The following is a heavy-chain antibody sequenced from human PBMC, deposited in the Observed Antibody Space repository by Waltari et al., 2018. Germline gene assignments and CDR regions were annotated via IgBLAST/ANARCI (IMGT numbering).Heavy chain of an antibody. CDR2: IIPIFGTA. V-gene: IGHV1-69*01. D-gene: IGHD2-15*01. CDR1: GGTFSSYA. CDR3: ARGRGYCSGGSCYSYYYYYYGMDV. J-gene: IGHJ6*02. Sequence: QVQLVQSGAEVKKPGPSVKVSCKASGGTFSSYAISWVRQAPGQGLEWMGGIIPIFGTANYAQKFQGRVTITADESTSTAYMELSSLRSEDTAVYYCARGRGYCSGGSCYSYYYYYYGMDVWGQGTTVTVSS.